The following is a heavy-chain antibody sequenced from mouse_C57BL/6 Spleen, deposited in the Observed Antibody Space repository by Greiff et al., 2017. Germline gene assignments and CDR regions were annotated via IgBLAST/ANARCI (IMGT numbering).Heavy chain of an antibody. CDR1: GYSFTGYF. D-gene: IGHD2-5*01. CDR2: INPYNGDT. CDR3: ARCGPYYSNYLAWFAY. Sequence: EVQLQQSGPELVKPGDSVKISCKASGYSFTGYFMNWVMQSHGKSLEWIGRINPYNGDTFYNQKFKGKATLTVDKSSSTAHMELRSLTSEDSAVYYCARCGPYYSNYLAWFAYWGQGTLVTVSA. J-gene: IGHJ3*01. V-gene: IGHV1-20*01.